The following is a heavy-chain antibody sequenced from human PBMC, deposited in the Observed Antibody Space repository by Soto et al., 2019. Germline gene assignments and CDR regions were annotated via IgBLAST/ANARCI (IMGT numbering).Heavy chain of an antibody. CDR2: ISSSGNII. V-gene: IGHV3-48*03. J-gene: IGHJ4*02. D-gene: IGHD5-18*01. Sequence: GGSLRLSCAASGFTFSSYEMNWVRQAPGKGLEWVSYISSSGNIIYYADSVKGRFTISRDNAKNSLFLQMNSLRVEDTGVYYCARARGGYSYGYELDYWGQGTLVTVSS. CDR3: ARARGGYSYGYELDY. CDR1: GFTFSSYE.